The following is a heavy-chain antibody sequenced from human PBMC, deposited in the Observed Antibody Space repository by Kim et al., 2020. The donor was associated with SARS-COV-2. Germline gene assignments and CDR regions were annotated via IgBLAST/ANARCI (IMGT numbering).Heavy chain of an antibody. D-gene: IGHD6-6*01. CDR2: INHSGST. V-gene: IGHV4-34*01. Sequence: SETLSLTCAVYGGSFSGYYWSWIRQPPGKGLEWIGEINHSGSTNYNPSLKSRVTISVDTSKNQFSLKLSSVTAADTAVYYCARGSRGAARRKVSHYGMDVWGQGTTVTVSS. CDR3: ARGSRGAARRKVSHYGMDV. CDR1: GGSFSGYY. J-gene: IGHJ6*02.